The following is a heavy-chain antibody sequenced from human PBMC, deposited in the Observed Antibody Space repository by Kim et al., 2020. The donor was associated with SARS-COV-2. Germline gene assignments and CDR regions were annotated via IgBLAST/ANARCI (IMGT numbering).Heavy chain of an antibody. V-gene: IGHV3-20*01. CDR2: INWNGGST. CDR1: GFTFDDYG. D-gene: IGHD6-13*01. CDR3: AREIQGIAAADWEYYYYGMDV. J-gene: IGHJ6*02. Sequence: GGSLRLSCAASGFTFDDYGMSWVRQAPGKGLEWVSGINWNGGSTGYADSVKGRFTISRDNAKNSLYLQMNSLRAEDTALYHCAREIQGIAAADWEYYYYGMDVWGQGTTVTVSS.